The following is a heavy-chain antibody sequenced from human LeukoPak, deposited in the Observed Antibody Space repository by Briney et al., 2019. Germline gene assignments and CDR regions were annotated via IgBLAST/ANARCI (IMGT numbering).Heavy chain of an antibody. V-gene: IGHV3-30-3*01. CDR2: ISYDGSNK. D-gene: IGHD2-15*01. J-gene: IGHJ4*02. CDR3: VKGGSNKWDY. Sequence: PGGSLRLSCAASGFTFSSYAMHWVRQAPGKGLEWVAVISYDGSNKYYADSVRGRFTISRDNSKYTLYLQMNSLRAEDTAIYYCVKGGSNKWDYWGQGTLVTVSS. CDR1: GFTFSSYA.